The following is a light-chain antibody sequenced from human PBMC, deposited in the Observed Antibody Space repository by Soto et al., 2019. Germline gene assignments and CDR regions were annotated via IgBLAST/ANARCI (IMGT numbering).Light chain of an antibody. CDR2: GAS. Sequence: EIVLTQSPGTLSLSPGERATLSCRASQSVSSSYLAWYQQKPGQAPRLLIYGASSRATGIPDRFSGSGSGTAFTLSSSRLEPEDFAVYSCQQYGSSPPWTFGQGTKVYIK. CDR1: QSVSSSY. CDR3: QQYGSSPPWT. J-gene: IGKJ1*01. V-gene: IGKV3-20*01.